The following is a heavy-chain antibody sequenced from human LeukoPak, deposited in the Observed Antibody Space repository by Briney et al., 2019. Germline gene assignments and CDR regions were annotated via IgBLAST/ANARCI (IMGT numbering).Heavy chain of an antibody. V-gene: IGHV3-11*04. CDR2: ISSGGTTI. Sequence: GGSLRLSCAASGFMFSDYYMHWIRQAPGKGLEWVSFISSGGTTIYYADSVKGRFTISRDNAKNSLHLQMNSLRAEDTAVYYCARQGEYGDYDYWGQGTLVTVSS. CDR1: GFMFSDYY. D-gene: IGHD4-17*01. J-gene: IGHJ4*02. CDR3: ARQGEYGDYDY.